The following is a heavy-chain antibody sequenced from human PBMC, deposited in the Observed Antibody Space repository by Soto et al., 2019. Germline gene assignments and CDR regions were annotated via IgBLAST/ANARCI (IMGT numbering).Heavy chain of an antibody. CDR3: ARDPSDCSSTSCWGYYALDV. Sequence: LRLSCAASGFTFSTYSMNWVRQAPGKGLEWVSSISSSGTYIHYADSLKGRFTISRDNAKNSLYLQMISLRAEDTAVYYCARDPSDCSSTSCWGYYALDVWGQGTTVTVSS. V-gene: IGHV3-21*01. D-gene: IGHD2-2*01. CDR2: ISSSGTYI. J-gene: IGHJ6*02. CDR1: GFTFSTYS.